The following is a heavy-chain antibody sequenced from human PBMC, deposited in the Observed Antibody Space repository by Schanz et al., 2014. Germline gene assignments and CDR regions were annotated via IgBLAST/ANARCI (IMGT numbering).Heavy chain of an antibody. J-gene: IGHJ6*02. CDR3: ARDRQQLVGRIGYYYGMDV. CDR1: GFTFSGYW. Sequence: VQLVESGGGLVQPGGSLRLSCAASGFTFSGYWMSWVRQAPGEGLVWVANIKLDGSEKYYVDSVKGRFTISRDNAKNSLYLQMNSLRAEDTAVYYCARDRQQLVGRIGYYYGMDVWGQGTTVTVSS. D-gene: IGHD6-13*01. CDR2: IKLDGSEK. V-gene: IGHV3-7*01.